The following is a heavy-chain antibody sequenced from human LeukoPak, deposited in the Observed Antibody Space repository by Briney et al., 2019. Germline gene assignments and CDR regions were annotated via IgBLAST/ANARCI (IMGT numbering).Heavy chain of an antibody. V-gene: IGHV3-23*01. CDR2: ISGSGGST. J-gene: IGHJ3*02. CDR1: GFTFSSYA. CDR3: AKDQDRTMITFGGVIVTDAFDI. D-gene: IGHD3-16*02. Sequence: GGSLRLSCAASGFTFSSYAMSWLRQAPGKGLEWVSAISGSGGSTYYADSVKGRFTISRDNSKNTLYLQMNSLRAEDTAVYYCAKDQDRTMITFGGVIVTDAFDIWGQGTMVTVSS.